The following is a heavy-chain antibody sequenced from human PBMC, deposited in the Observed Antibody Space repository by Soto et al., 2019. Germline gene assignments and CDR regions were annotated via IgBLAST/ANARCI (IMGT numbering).Heavy chain of an antibody. V-gene: IGHV1-18*04. J-gene: IGHJ4*02. CDR2: ISAYSGNT. CDR1: GYTFTSYA. CDR3: ARDQTVLDY. D-gene: IGHD4-17*01. Sequence: QVQLVQSGAAVKKPGASVKVSCKASGYTFTSYAFNWVRQAPGQGLEWMGWISAYSGNTNYAQKFQGRVTMTTDTCTSTAYMELRSLRSDDTAVYYCARDQTVLDYWGQGTLVTVSS.